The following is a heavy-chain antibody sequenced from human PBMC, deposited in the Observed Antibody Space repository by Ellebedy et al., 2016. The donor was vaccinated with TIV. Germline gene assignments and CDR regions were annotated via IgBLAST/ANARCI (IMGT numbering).Heavy chain of an antibody. CDR2: MNPNSGNT. Sequence: ASVKVSCXASGYTFTSYDINWVRQATGQGLEWMGWMNPNSGNTGYAQKFQGRVTMTRNTSISTAYMELRSLRSDDTAVYYCAREPDYRGVTRDGFDYWGQGTLVTVSS. CDR3: AREPDYRGVTRDGFDY. D-gene: IGHD3-10*01. CDR1: GYTFTSYD. J-gene: IGHJ4*02. V-gene: IGHV1-8*01.